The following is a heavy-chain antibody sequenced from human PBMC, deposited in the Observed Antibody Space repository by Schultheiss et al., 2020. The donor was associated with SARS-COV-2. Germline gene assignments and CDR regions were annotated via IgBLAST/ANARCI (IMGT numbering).Heavy chain of an antibody. CDR3: ARGVAVAGSPYDAFDI. CDR2: ISYDGSNK. Sequence: GGSLRLSCAASGFTFSSYAMHWVRQAPGKGLEWVAVISYDGSNKYYADSVKGRFTISRDNSKNTLYLQMNSLRAEDTAVYYCARGVAVAGSPYDAFDIWGQGTMVTVAS. V-gene: IGHV3-30-3*01. J-gene: IGHJ3*02. D-gene: IGHD6-19*01. CDR1: GFTFSSYA.